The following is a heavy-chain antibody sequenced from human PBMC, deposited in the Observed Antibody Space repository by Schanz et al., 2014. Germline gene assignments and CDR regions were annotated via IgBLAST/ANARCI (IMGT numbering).Heavy chain of an antibody. CDR3: ARGEGYCSRTNCYTTDGMDV. J-gene: IGHJ6*02. CDR1: GYIFTGYY. V-gene: IGHV1-2*06. CDR2: INPKSGGT. Sequence: QVQLVQSGAEVKKPGASVKVSCKASGYIFTGYYIHWVRQAPGQGLEWMGRINPKSGGTKYAQRFQGRVTMTRDTSISAAYMELNRLRFDDTAVYYCARGEGYCSRTNCYTTDGMDVWGQGTTVTVSS. D-gene: IGHD2-2*02.